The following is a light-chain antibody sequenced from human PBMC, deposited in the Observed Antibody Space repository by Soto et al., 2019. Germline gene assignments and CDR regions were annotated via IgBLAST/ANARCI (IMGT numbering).Light chain of an antibody. J-gene: IGKJ2*01. Sequence: DIVMTQSPDSLAVSLGERATINCKSSQSVLYTSNNKNYLAWYRHKPGQPPKLPIYWASTRESGLPDRLSGSGSGKDFTLTISSLQAEDVAVYYCQQYYSTPYTFGQGTKLEIK. CDR1: QSVLYTSNNKNY. CDR3: QQYYSTPYT. V-gene: IGKV4-1*01. CDR2: WAS.